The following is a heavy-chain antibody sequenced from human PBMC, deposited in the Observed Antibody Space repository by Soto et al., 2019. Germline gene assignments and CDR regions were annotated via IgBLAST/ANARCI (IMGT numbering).Heavy chain of an antibody. CDR1: GGSISSNY. D-gene: IGHD2-2*01. Sequence: SETLPLTCTASGGSISSNYRTWIRLPPGKGPEWSGYIYSSGSTNYNPSLRGRVTLSVDASKNQVSLKLSSVTAADTAVYYRARAPANVLGHYYYAMDVWGHGITVTVSS. CDR3: ARAPANVLGHYYYAMDV. J-gene: IGHJ6*02. V-gene: IGHV4-59*01. CDR2: IYSSGST.